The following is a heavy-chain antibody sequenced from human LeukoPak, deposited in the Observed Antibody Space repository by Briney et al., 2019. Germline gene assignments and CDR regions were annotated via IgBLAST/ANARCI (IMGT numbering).Heavy chain of an antibody. CDR3: ARDSQEFFQH. CDR2: ISGDGGST. V-gene: IGHV3-43*02. CDR1: GFTFDKYA. J-gene: IGHJ1*01. Sequence: GGSLRLSCAASGFTFDKYAIHWVRQAPGKGLEWVSLISGDGGSTYYADSMKGRFTISRDNSKNSLYLQMNSLRTADTALYYCARDSQEFFQHWGQGTLVTVAS.